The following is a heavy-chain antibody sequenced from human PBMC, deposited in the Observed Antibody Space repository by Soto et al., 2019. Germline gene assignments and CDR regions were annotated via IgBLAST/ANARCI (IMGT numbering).Heavy chain of an antibody. CDR1: GGSISSYY. Sequence: QVQLQESGPGLVKPSETLSLTCTVSGGSISSYYWSWIRQPPGKGLEWIGYIYYTGSANYNPSLKVRVPISVDTSKNQVSLKLSSVTAADTAVYYCASTVTTSTFDYWGQGTLVTVSS. D-gene: IGHD4-17*01. CDR2: IYYTGSA. CDR3: ASTVTTSTFDY. V-gene: IGHV4-59*08. J-gene: IGHJ4*02.